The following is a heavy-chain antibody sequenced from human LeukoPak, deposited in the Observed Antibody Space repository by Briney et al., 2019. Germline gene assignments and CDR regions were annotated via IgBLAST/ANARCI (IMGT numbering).Heavy chain of an antibody. V-gene: IGHV3-53*01. J-gene: IGHJ3*02. CDR1: GFTVSSNY. CDR2: IYSGGST. CDR3: ARGRYDFWSGYPDAFDI. Sequence: PGGSLRLSCAASGFTVSSNYMSWVRQAPGKGLEWVSVIYSGGSTYYADSVKGRFTISRDNSKNTLYLQMNSLRAEDTAVYHCARGRYDFWSGYPDAFDIWGQGTMVTVSS. D-gene: IGHD3-3*01.